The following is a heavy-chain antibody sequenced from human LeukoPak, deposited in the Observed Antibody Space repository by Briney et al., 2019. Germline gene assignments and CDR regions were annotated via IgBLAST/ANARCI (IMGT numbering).Heavy chain of an antibody. CDR1: GFTFSNYG. Sequence: GGSLRLSCAATGFTFSNYGMHWVRQAPGKGLEWVSFIRYDGSNKYYADSVKGRFTISRDNSKNTLYLQMNSLRAEDTAVYYCAKDTGVKWASLYARPIYCGQGTLVTVSS. D-gene: IGHD4-23*01. CDR2: IRYDGSNK. V-gene: IGHV3-30*02. J-gene: IGHJ4*02. CDR3: AKDTGVKWASLYARPIY.